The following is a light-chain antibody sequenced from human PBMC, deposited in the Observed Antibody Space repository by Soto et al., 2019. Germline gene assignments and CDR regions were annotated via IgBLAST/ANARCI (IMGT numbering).Light chain of an antibody. CDR3: QQYNNWPPMYT. CDR2: GAS. Sequence: EIVLTQSPATLSVSPGERAALSCRASQSVSSNLAWYQQKPGQAPRLLIYGASTRATGIPARFSGSGSGTEFTLTISSLLSEDFAIYYCQQYNNWPPMYTFGQGTKVDI. V-gene: IGKV3D-15*01. J-gene: IGKJ2*01. CDR1: QSVSSN.